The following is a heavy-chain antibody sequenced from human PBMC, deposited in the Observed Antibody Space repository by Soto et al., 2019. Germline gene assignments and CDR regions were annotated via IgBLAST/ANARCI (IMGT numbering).Heavy chain of an antibody. CDR2: TYFSGST. CDR3: AREPRGGNSGIDY. J-gene: IGHJ4*02. Sequence: SETLSLTCTVSGGSISSSSFYWGWIRQPTGKGLEWIGSTYFSGSTYYNPSLRSLVTISVDTSKNHLSLKLNSVTAADTAVYYCAREPRGGNSGIDYWGQGTLVTVSS. CDR1: GGSISSSSFY. D-gene: IGHD2-21*02. V-gene: IGHV4-39*02.